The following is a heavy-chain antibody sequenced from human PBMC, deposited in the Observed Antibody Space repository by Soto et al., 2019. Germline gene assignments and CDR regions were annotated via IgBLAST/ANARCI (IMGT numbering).Heavy chain of an antibody. V-gene: IGHV3-30-3*01. CDR3: ARAGGLLVDY. D-gene: IGHD1-26*01. CDR1: GFMVSSYA. Sequence: QVQLVESGGGVVQPGRSLRLSCAASGFMVSSYAMHWVSQAPGKGLEWVAVKTYDGSNKYNADSANGRFTISRDNSKNTLYLQMNSLRAEDTAVYYGARAGGLLVDYWSQGTLVTVSS. J-gene: IGHJ4*02. CDR2: KTYDGSNK.